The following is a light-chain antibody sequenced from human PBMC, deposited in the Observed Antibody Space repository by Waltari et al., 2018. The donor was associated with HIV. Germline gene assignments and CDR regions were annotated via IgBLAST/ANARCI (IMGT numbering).Light chain of an antibody. CDR3: CSYAGSYTLV. CDR1: SSDVGGYKY. Sequence: QSALTQPRSVSGSPGQSVTISCTGTSSDVGGYKYVSWYQQHPGKDPKLMIYDVSKRPSGVPDRFSGSKSGNTASLTISGLQAEDEADYYCCSYAGSYTLVFGGGTKLTVL. V-gene: IGLV2-11*01. CDR2: DVS. J-gene: IGLJ3*02.